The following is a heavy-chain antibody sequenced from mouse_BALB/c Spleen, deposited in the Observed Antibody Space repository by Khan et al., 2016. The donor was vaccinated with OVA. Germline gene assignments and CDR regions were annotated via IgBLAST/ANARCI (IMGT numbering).Heavy chain of an antibody. CDR2: IDPFSGGT. CDR1: GYSFTSYY. Sequence: VQLQQSGPDLMKPGASLKISCKASGYSFTSYYIHWVVQSHGKSLEWIGYIDPFSGGTTYNQKFKGKATLTVDKSSSTAYIHLSTLTSDDSAVYYGTRHGYVAWFTYWGQGTLVTVSA. CDR3: TRHGYVAWFTY. J-gene: IGHJ3*01. V-gene: IGHV1S135*01. D-gene: IGHD2-2*01.